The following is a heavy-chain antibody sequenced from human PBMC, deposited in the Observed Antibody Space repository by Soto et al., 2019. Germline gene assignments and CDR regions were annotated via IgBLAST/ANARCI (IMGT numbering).Heavy chain of an antibody. V-gene: IGHV3-11*01. CDR3: AMAVAIFGVRVKNFDY. J-gene: IGHJ4*02. CDR1: GFTFSNYY. Sequence: QVQLVESGGGLVKPGGSLRLSCAASGFTFSNYYMSWIRQAPGKGLEWVSYISHSGSTIHYTDSVKGRFTISRDNAKNALYLQMNSLRADDTAVYFCAMAVAIFGVRVKNFDYWGQGTLVTVSS. CDR2: ISHSGSTI. D-gene: IGHD3-3*02.